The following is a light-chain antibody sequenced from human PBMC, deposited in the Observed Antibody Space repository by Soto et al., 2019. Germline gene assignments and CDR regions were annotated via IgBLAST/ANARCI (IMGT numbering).Light chain of an antibody. Sequence: EIVLTQSPGTLSVSPGDRVTLSCRASQYINTRLAWYQHRPGQAPRLLIYQTSIRAAGIPARFSASGSGTDFTLTISDVQPEDFALYYCHQRQSWPRTFGQGTRWIS. CDR1: QYINTR. V-gene: IGKV3-11*01. J-gene: IGKJ1*01. CDR3: HQRQSWPRT. CDR2: QTS.